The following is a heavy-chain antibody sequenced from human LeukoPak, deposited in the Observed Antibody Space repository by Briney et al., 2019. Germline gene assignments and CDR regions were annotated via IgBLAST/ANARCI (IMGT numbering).Heavy chain of an antibody. J-gene: IGHJ6*03. D-gene: IGHD6-6*01. Sequence: SVKVSCKASGGTFNNYAVSWVRQAPGQGLEWLGGIIPMFGSGKYAQKFQGRVTITTDESTSTAYMELSSLRSEDTAVYYCARSIAARRIYYYYMDVWGKGTTVTVSS. CDR3: ARSIAARRIYYYYMDV. CDR2: IIPMFGSG. CDR1: GGTFNNYA. V-gene: IGHV1-69*05.